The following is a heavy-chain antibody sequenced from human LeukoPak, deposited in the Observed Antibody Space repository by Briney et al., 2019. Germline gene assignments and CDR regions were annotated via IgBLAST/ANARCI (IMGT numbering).Heavy chain of an antibody. V-gene: IGHV4-30-2*01. J-gene: IGHJ4*02. CDR1: GGSISSGGYS. CDR3: ARMTTVTTAFDY. D-gene: IGHD4-17*01. CDR2: IYHSGST. Sequence: SETLSLTCAVSGGSISSGGYSWSWIRQPPGKGLEWIGYIYHSGSTYYNPSLKSRVTISVDRSKNQFSLKLSSVTAADTAVYYCARMTTVTTAFDYWGQGTLVTVSS.